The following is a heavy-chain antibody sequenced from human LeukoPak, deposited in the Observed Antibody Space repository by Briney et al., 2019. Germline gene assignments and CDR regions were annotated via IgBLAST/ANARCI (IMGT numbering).Heavy chain of an antibody. CDR2: ISWNSGSI. J-gene: IGHJ4*02. CDR3: AKDINPSLGGGTEFDY. D-gene: IGHD1-26*01. Sequence: PGGSLRLSCAASGFPFDDYAMHWVRQAPGKGLEWVSGISWNSGSIGYADSVKGRFTISRDNAKNSLYLQMNSLRAEDTALYYCAKDINPSLGGGTEFDYWGQGTLVTVSS. V-gene: IGHV3-9*01. CDR1: GFPFDDYA.